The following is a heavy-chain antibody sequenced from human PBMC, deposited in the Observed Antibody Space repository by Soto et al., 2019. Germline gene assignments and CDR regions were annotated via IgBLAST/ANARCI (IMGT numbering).Heavy chain of an antibody. D-gene: IGHD3-3*01. V-gene: IGHV3-30*18. J-gene: IGHJ6*02. Sequence: GGSLRLSCAASGFTFSSYGMHWVRQAPGKGLEWVAVISYDGSNKYYADSVKGRFTISRDNSKNTLYLQMNSLRAEDTAVYYCAKEYYDFWSGYFNLYYYYYYGMDFWGQGSTVPVSS. CDR3: AKEYYDFWSGYFNLYYYYYYGMDF. CDR1: GFTFSSYG. CDR2: ISYDGSNK.